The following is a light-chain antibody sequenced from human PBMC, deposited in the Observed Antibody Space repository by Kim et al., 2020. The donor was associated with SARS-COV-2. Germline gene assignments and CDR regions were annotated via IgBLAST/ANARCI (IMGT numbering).Light chain of an antibody. CDR3: SSYAGSNFWV. V-gene: IGLV2-8*01. Sequence: QSALTQPPSASGSPGQSVTISCSGTSSDVGAYNYVSWYQQHPGKAPELMIYEVNKRPSGVPDRFSGSKSGNTASLTVSGLQAEDEADYYCSSYAGSNFWVFGGGTKLTVL. CDR2: EVN. J-gene: IGLJ2*01. CDR1: SSDVGAYNY.